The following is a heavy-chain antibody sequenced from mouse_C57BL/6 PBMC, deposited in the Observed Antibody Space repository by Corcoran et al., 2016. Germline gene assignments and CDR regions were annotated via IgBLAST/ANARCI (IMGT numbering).Heavy chain of an antibody. D-gene: IGHD3-2*02. Sequence: QVQLQQSGAELVRPGTSVKMSCKASGYTFTNYWIGWAKQRPGHGLEWIGDIYPGGGYTNYNEKFKGKATLTADKSSSTAYMQFSSLTSEDSTIYYCARSSDSSGYVFAYWGQGTLVTVSA. CDR1: GYTFTNYW. V-gene: IGHV1-63*01. CDR3: ARSSDSSGYVFAY. CDR2: IYPGGGYT. J-gene: IGHJ3*01.